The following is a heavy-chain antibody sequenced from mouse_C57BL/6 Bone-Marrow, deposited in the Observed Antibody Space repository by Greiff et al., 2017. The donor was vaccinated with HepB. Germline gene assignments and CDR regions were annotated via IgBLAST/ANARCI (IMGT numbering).Heavy chain of an antibody. Sequence: VKVVESGPGLVAPSQSLSITCTVSGFSLTSYGVHWVRQPPGKGLEWLVVIWSDGSTTYNSALKSRLSISKDNSKSQVFLKMNSLQTDDTAMYYCARQGDYDYVLYAMDYWGQGTSVTVSS. D-gene: IGHD2-4*01. CDR2: IWSDGST. J-gene: IGHJ4*01. CDR3: ARQGDYDYVLYAMDY. V-gene: IGHV2-6-1*01. CDR1: GFSLTSYG.